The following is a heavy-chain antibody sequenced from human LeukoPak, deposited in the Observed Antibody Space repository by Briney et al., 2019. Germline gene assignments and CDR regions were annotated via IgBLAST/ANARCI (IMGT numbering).Heavy chain of an antibody. CDR2: INHSGST. J-gene: IGHJ4*02. Sequence: SGTLSLTCAVYGGSFSGYYWSWIRQPPGKGLEWIGEINHSGSTNHNPSLKSRVTISVDTSKNQFSLKLSSVTAADTAVYYCARVLGGLQWSRIGRWGQGTLVTVSS. D-gene: IGHD4-4*01. V-gene: IGHV4-34*01. CDR3: ARVLGGLQWSRIGR. CDR1: GGSFSGYY.